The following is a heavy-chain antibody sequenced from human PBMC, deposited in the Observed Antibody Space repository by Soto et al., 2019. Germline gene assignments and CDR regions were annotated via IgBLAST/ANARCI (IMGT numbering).Heavy chain of an antibody. D-gene: IGHD5-12*01. V-gene: IGHV3-49*04. CDR3: TRDERIYYGYDPYDD. CDR1: GFIFGDYA. J-gene: IGHJ4*01. CDR2: IRSKAYGGTT. Sequence: GGSLRLSCTASGFIFGDYAMSWVRQAPGKGLEWVSFIRSKAYGGTTEYAASVKGRFTISRDDSKSTAYLQTNSLKTEDTAVYYCTRDERIYYGYDPYDDWGDATMGTISS.